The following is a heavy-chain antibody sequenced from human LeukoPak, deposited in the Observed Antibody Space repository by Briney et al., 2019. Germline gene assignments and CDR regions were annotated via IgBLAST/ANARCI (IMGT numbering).Heavy chain of an antibody. Sequence: GGSLRLSCAASGFTFSDYYMSWIRQAPGKGLEWVSYISSSSSYTNCADSVKGRFTISRDNAKNSLYLQMNSLRAEDAAVYYCARQAGALGYGMDVWGQGTTVTVSS. CDR3: ARQAGALGYGMDV. V-gene: IGHV3-11*03. CDR2: ISSSSSYT. J-gene: IGHJ6*02. D-gene: IGHD6-19*01. CDR1: GFTFSDYY.